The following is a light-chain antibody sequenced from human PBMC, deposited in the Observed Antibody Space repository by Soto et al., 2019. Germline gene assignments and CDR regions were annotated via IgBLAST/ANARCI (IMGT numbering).Light chain of an antibody. CDR3: QQYGDSPWT. J-gene: IGKJ1*01. CDR1: QSVNSR. CDR2: GAS. Sequence: EIVLTQSPGNLSLSPGERATLSCRASQSVNSRLAWYQHKPGQAPRLLISGASSRATGIPDRFSGSGSGTDFTLTISRLEPEDFAVYYCQQYGDSPWTFGQGTKVDIK. V-gene: IGKV3-20*01.